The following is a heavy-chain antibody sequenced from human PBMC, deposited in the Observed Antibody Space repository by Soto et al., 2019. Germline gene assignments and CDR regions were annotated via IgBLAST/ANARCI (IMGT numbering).Heavy chain of an antibody. J-gene: IGHJ4*02. CDR1: GFTFRRYS. CDR3: ARDGAGAAFDY. V-gene: IGHV3-21*01. D-gene: IGHD6-13*01. CDR2: ISSSSSYI. Sequence: XXSLSLSCAASGFTFRRYSMDWVRQAPGKGLEWVSSISSSSSYIYYADSVKGRFTISRDNAKNSLYLQMKRLRAEDTAVYYCARDGAGAAFDYRGQGTLVTVSS.